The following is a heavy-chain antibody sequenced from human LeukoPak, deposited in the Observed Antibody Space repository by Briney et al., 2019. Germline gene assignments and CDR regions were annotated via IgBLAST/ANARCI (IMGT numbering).Heavy chain of an antibody. CDR3: ARLPVVAIYFDDY. CDR1: GYTFTSYY. Sequence: ASVKVSCKASGYTFTSYYIHWVRQAPGQGLEWMGIINPSGGSTSYAQKFQGRVTMTRDMSTSTVYMELSSLRSEDTAVYYCARLPVVAIYFDDYWGQGTLVTVSS. V-gene: IGHV1-46*01. J-gene: IGHJ4*02. D-gene: IGHD2-15*01. CDR2: INPSGGST.